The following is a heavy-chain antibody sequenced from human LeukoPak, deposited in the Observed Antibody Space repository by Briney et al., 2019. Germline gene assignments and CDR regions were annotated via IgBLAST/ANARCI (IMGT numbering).Heavy chain of an antibody. J-gene: IGHJ4*02. CDR1: GGSISSYY. D-gene: IGHD5-24*01. Sequence: PSETLSLTCTVSGGSISSYYWSWIRQPPGKGLEWIGYIYYSGSTNYNPSLKSRVTISVDTSKNKFSLKLSSATAADTAVYYCARDKGRGGWLQLHFDYWGQGTLVTVSS. CDR2: IYYSGST. V-gene: IGHV4-59*01. CDR3: ARDKGRGGWLQLHFDY.